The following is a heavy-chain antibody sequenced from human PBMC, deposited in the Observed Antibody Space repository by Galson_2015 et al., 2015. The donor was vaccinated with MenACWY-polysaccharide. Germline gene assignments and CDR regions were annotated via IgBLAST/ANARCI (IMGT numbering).Heavy chain of an antibody. D-gene: IGHD3-16*01. CDR3: ASLLGEAPAQTGAFDI. V-gene: IGHV1-69*02. CDR2: IIPGLDKP. Sequence: SVKVSCKASGGSFSTFSFNWVRQAPGQGLEWMGRIIPGLDKPNYAQKFQGRATITADSSKGTAYMELSSLRSEDTAVYYCASLLGEAPAQTGAFDIWGQGAVVTVSS. CDR1: GGSFSTFS. J-gene: IGHJ3*02.